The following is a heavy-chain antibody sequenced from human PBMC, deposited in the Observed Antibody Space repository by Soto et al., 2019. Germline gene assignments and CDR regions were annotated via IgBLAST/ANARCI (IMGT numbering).Heavy chain of an antibody. CDR3: ARDVKYCTNGVCSKRNWFDP. CDR2: INAGNGNT. J-gene: IGHJ5*02. Sequence: ASVKVSCKASGYTFTSYAMHWVRLAPGQRLEWMGWINAGNGNTKYSQKFQGRVTITRDTSASTAYMELSSLRSEDTAVYYCARDVKYCTNGVCSKRNWFDPWGQGTLVTVS. D-gene: IGHD2-8*01. CDR1: GYTFTSYA. V-gene: IGHV1-3*01.